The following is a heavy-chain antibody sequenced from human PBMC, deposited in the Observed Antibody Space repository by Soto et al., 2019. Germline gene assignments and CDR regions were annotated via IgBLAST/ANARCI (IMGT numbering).Heavy chain of an antibody. CDR1: GFDFRRHA. CDR2: VWIGGNYK. J-gene: IGHJ6*02. Sequence: QMQLVESGGGVVQPGKSLTLSCAGSGFDFRRHAIHWVRQAPGKGLEWLVQVWIGGNYKYFADSVKGRFTISRDDSDSTVYLHMNSLRDDDTAVYYCARDGQRQMPYTMDVWGQGTTVIVSS. D-gene: IGHD6-25*01. V-gene: IGHV3-33*08. CDR3: ARDGQRQMPYTMDV.